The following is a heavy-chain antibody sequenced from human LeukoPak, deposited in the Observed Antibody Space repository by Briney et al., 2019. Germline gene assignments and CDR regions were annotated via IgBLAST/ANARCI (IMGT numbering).Heavy chain of an antibody. CDR1: GFTVSSNY. D-gene: IGHD4-11*01. CDR3: ASTVPNYGMDV. CDR2: IYSGGST. V-gene: IGHV3-66*01. Sequence: GGSLRLSCAASGFTVSSNYMSWVRQAPGKGLEWVSVIYSGGSTYYADSVKGRFTISRDNSKNTLYLQMNSLRAEDTAVYYCASTVPNYGMDVWGQGTTVIVSS. J-gene: IGHJ6*02.